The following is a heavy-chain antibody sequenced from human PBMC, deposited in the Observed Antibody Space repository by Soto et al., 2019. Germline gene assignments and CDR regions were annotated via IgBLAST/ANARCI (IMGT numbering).Heavy chain of an antibody. J-gene: IGHJ6*03. V-gene: IGHV3-49*03. CDR3: TREGKYSGYHWADYYSYLDV. D-gene: IGHD5-12*01. Sequence: PGGSLRLSCTASGFTFGDYAMSWFRQAPGKGLEWVGFIRSKAYGGTTEYAASVKGRFTISRDDSKSIAYLQMNSLKTEDTAVYYCTREGKYSGYHWADYYSYLDVWGKGTTVTVSS. CDR2: IRSKAYGGTT. CDR1: GFTFGDYA.